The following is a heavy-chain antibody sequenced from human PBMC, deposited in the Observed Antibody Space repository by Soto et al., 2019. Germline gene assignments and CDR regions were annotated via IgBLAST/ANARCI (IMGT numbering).Heavy chain of an antibody. J-gene: IGHJ4*02. CDR1: GFTFSNYA. V-gene: IGHV3-23*01. Sequence: ELQLLESGGGLVQPGGSLRLSCAASGFTFSNYAMTCVRQAPGKGLEWISAISGSGGRTYYADSVKGRFTISRDNSKNTLYLQMNSLTAEDTAVYYCTKSSTYDFWSGYYGGIDYWGQGTLVTVSS. D-gene: IGHD3-3*01. CDR2: ISGSGGRT. CDR3: TKSSTYDFWSGYYGGIDY.